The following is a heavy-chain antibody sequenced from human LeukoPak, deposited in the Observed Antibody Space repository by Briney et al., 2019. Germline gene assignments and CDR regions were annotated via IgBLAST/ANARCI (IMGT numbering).Heavy chain of an antibody. D-gene: IGHD3-10*01. V-gene: IGHV3-43*02. Sequence: QPGGSQRLSCAASGFTFDDYAMHWVRQAPGKGLEWVSLISGDGGSTYYADSVKGRFTISRDNSKNSLYLQMNSLRTEDTALYYCSSESPRSPRGKFDSWGQGTLVTVSS. CDR1: GFTFDDYA. CDR3: SSESPRSPRGKFDS. J-gene: IGHJ4*02. CDR2: ISGDGGST.